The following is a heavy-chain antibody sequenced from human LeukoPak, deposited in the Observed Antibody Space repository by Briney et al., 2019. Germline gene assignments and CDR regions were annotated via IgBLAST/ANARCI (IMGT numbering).Heavy chain of an antibody. CDR2: IYYSGST. D-gene: IGHD3-3*01. CDR3: ARDCPYDFWSGYSRGAFDI. Sequence: SETLSLTCTVSGYSISSGYYWSWIRQPPGKGLEWIGYIYYSGSTNYNPSLKSRVTISVDTSKNQFSLKLSSVTAADTAVYYCARDCPYDFWSGYSRGAFDIWGQGTMVTVSS. CDR1: GYSISSGYY. V-gene: IGHV4-61*01. J-gene: IGHJ3*02.